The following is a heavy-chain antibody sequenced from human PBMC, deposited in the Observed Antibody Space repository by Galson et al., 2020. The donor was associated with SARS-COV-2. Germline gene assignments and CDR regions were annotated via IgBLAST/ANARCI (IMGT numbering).Heavy chain of an antibody. CDR3: ARGRGSYFSEFDP. V-gene: IGHV1-2*05. CDR1: GYTFTGYY. D-gene: IGHD1-26*01. CDR2: INPNSGGT. J-gene: IGHJ5*02. Sequence: ASVKVSCKASGYTFTGYYMHWVRQAPGQGLEWMGRINPNSGGTNYAQKFQGRVTMTRDTSISTAYMELSRLRSDDTVVYYCARGRGSYFSEFDPWGQGTLVTVSS.